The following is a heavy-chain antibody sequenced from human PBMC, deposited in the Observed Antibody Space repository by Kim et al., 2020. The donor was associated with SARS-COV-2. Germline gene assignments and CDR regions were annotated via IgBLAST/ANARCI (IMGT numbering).Heavy chain of an antibody. J-gene: IGHJ5*02. Sequence: GSRPSYADSVKGRFTISRDIAKNTLYLQMNNLRVEDTAVYYCTKSDWFDPWGQGTLVTVSS. V-gene: IGHV3-74*01. CDR2: GSRP. CDR3: TKSDWFDP.